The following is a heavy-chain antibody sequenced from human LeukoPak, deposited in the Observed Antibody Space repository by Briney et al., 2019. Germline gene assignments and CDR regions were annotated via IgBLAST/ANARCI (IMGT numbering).Heavy chain of an antibody. J-gene: IGHJ4*02. CDR1: GFTFSDYF. CDR2: ISSSGSTI. V-gene: IGHV3-11*04. Sequence: GGSLRLSCAASGFTFSDYFMTWIRQAPGKGLEWVSYISSSGSTIYYADSVKGRFTISRDNAKNSLYLQMNSLRAEDTAVYYCASPSKSSGWYVDYWGQGTLVTVSS. CDR3: ASPSKSSGWYVDY. D-gene: IGHD6-19*01.